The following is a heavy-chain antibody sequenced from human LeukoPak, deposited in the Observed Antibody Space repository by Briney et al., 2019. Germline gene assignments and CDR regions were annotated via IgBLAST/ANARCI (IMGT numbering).Heavy chain of an antibody. CDR3: ARGPPLFDP. V-gene: IGHV3-48*04. CDR1: GFIFSDYT. Sequence: GGSLRLSCAASGFIFSDYTMNWVRQAPGKGLEWVSYIDLSGNTLYYVDSVKGRFTISRDNAKNSLYLQMNSLRAEDTAVYYCARGPPLFDPWGQGTLVAVSS. CDR2: IDLSGNTL. J-gene: IGHJ5*02.